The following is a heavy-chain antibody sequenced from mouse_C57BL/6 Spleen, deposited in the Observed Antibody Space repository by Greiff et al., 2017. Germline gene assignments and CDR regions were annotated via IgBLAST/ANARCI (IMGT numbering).Heavy chain of an antibody. D-gene: IGHD1-1*01. J-gene: IGHJ4*01. V-gene: IGHV1-19*01. CDR1: GYTFTDYY. CDR3: AGHYYGSSPDYAMDY. CDR2: INPYNGGT. Sequence: VQLQQSGPVLVKPGASVKMSCKASGYTFTDYYMNWVKQSHGKSLEWIGVINPYNGGTSYNQKFKGKATLTVDKSSSTAYMERNSLTSEDSAVYYCAGHYYGSSPDYAMDYWGQGTSVTVSS.